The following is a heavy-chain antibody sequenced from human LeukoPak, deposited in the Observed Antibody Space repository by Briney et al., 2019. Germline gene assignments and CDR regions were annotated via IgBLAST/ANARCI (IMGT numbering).Heavy chain of an antibody. Sequence: ASVKVSCKASGYTFSGYQIHWVRQAPGQGLECMGWINPNSGDTNYAQKFQGRVTMTSDTSISTAYMELSRLSSDDTAVYSCARGAVSGTYRYLYWGQGTLVTVSS. J-gene: IGHJ4*02. CDR2: INPNSGDT. CDR1: GYTFSGYQ. CDR3: ARGAVSGTYRYLY. V-gene: IGHV1-2*02. D-gene: IGHD3-16*02.